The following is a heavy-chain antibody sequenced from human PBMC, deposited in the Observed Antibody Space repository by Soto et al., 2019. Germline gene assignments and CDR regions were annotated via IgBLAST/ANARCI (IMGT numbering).Heavy chain of an antibody. CDR2: LYSGGST. CDR3: ARSATADDALDI. J-gene: IGHJ3*02. Sequence: EVQLVETGGGLIQPGGSLRLSCAASGLSVRSNYMNWVRQAPGKGLEWVSILYSGGSTYYADSVKGRFSISRDNSRNTLYLQMNSLRAEDTALYYCARSATADDALDIWGQGTTVIVSS. V-gene: IGHV3-53*02. CDR1: GLSVRSNY. D-gene: IGHD5-18*01.